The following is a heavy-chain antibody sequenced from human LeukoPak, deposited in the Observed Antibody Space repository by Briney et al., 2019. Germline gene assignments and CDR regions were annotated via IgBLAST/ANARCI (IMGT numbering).Heavy chain of an antibody. J-gene: IGHJ5*02. CDR1: GASISSYY. V-gene: IGHV4-4*09. CDR3: ARYCSTTTCYSPWFDP. Sequence: PSETLSLTCTVSGASISSYYWNWIRQPPGKGLEWIGYIHNSGTINYNPSLKSRVTISVDTSKNQFSLKMNSVTAADTAVYYCARYCSTTTCYSPWFDPWGQGTLVTVSS. D-gene: IGHD2-2*01. CDR2: IHNSGTI.